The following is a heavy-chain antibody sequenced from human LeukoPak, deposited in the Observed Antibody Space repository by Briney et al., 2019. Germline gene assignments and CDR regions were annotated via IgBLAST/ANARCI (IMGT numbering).Heavy chain of an antibody. CDR3: ASQGGY. Sequence: QPGGSLRLSCAASGLTLSNFWMHWVRQVPGKGLVWVSRISPDGSKSRYADFVKGRFIISRDNAKNALYLQMNSLRAEDTATYYCASQGGYWGQGTLVAVSS. CDR1: GLTLSNFW. D-gene: IGHD3-16*01. CDR2: ISPDGSKS. V-gene: IGHV3-74*01. J-gene: IGHJ4*02.